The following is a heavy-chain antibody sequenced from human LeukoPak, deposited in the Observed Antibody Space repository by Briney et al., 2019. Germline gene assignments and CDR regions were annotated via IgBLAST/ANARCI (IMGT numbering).Heavy chain of an antibody. V-gene: IGHV3-48*03. CDR3: ASQYYYGSGSYSHGPPYGMDV. D-gene: IGHD3-10*01. J-gene: IGHJ6*02. CDR2: ISSSGSTI. Sequence: GGSLRLSCAASGFTFSSYEMNWVRQAPGKGLEWVSYISSSGSTIYYADSVKGRFTISRDNAKNSLYLQMNSLRAEDTAVYYCASQYYYGSGSYSHGPPYGMDVWGQGTTVNVSS. CDR1: GFTFSSYE.